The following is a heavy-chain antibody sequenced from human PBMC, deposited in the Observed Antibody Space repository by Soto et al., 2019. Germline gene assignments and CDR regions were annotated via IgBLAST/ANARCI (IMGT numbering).Heavy chain of an antibody. V-gene: IGHV3-53*04. Sequence: EVQLVESGGGLVQPGGSLRLSCAASGFTVSSNYMSWVRQAPGKGLEWVSVIYSGGSTYYADSVKGRFTISRHNSKNTLYLQMNSLRAEDTAVYYCARDPWSSSSWYYGYFDLWGRGTLGTVSS. CDR1: GFTVSSNY. J-gene: IGHJ2*01. D-gene: IGHD6-13*01. CDR2: IYSGGST. CDR3: ARDPWSSSSWYYGYFDL.